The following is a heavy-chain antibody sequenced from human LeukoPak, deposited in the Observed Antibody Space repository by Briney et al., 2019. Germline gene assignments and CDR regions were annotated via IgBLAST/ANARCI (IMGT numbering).Heavy chain of an antibody. CDR2: ISSSSSYI. D-gene: IGHD2/OR15-2a*01. Sequence: GGSLRLSXAASGFTFSSYSMNWVRQAPGKGLEWVSSISSSSSYIYYADSVKGRFTISRDNAKNSLYLQMNSLRAEDTAVYYCASFLANDWFDPWGQGTLVTVSS. J-gene: IGHJ5*02. CDR3: ASFLANDWFDP. V-gene: IGHV3-21*01. CDR1: GFTFSSYS.